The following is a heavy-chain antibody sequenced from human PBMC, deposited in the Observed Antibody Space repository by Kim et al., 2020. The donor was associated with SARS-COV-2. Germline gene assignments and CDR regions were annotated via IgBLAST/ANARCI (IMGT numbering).Heavy chain of an antibody. V-gene: IGHV4-34*01. CDR3: ARGTYSSGWLDY. D-gene: IGHD6-19*01. J-gene: IGHJ4*02. Sequence: NYNPSLKSRVTISVDTSKNQFSLKLSSVTAADTAVYYCARGTYSSGWLDYWGQGTLVTVSS.